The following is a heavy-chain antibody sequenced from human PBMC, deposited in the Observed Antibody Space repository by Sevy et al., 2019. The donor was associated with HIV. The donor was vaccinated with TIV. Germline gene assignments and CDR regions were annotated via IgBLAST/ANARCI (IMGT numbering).Heavy chain of an antibody. Sequence: ASVKVSCKVSGYTLTQLSMHWVRQAPGKGLEWMGSFDPEDGEILYAQKFQGRVTMNEDTSTDTAYMELSSLRSEDTAVYYCATTKDYYDSSASPFDYWGQGTLVTVSS. CDR3: ATTKDYYDSSASPFDY. CDR1: GYTLTQLS. V-gene: IGHV1-24*01. CDR2: FDPEDGEI. J-gene: IGHJ4*02. D-gene: IGHD3-22*01.